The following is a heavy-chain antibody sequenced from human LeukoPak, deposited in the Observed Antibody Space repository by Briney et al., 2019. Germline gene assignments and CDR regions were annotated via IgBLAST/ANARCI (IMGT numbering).Heavy chain of an antibody. Sequence: SETLSLTCAVSGGSFIGYHWNWIRQSPGKGLEWIGEINHSGSTNYNPSLKSRVTISVDTSKNQFSLKLRSVTAADTAVYYCARDPTTVVTLPYYFDDWGQGTLVTVSS. CDR2: INHSGST. CDR3: ARDPTTVVTLPYYFDD. V-gene: IGHV4-34*01. CDR1: GGSFIGYH. J-gene: IGHJ4*02. D-gene: IGHD4-23*01.